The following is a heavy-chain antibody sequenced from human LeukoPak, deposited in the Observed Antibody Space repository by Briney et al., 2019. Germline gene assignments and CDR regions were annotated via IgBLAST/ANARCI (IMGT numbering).Heavy chain of an antibody. CDR1: GFTFSSYA. Sequence: PGGSLRLSCAASGFTFSSYAMHWVRQAPGKGLEWVSYISSSGSTIYYADSVKGRFTISRDNAKNSLYLQMNSLRAEDTAVYYCARGGSSWFAYYMDVWGKGTTVTVSS. CDR3: ARGGSSWFAYYMDV. V-gene: IGHV3-48*01. CDR2: ISSSGSTI. D-gene: IGHD6-13*01. J-gene: IGHJ6*03.